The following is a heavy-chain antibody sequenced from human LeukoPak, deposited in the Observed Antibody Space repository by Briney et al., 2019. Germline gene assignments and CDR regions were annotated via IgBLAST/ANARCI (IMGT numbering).Heavy chain of an antibody. D-gene: IGHD3-22*01. CDR3: AKDLYYYDSSGNDY. Sequence: GGSLRLSCAASGFTFSSYWMSWVRQAPGKGLEWVSTISGSGANTHYADSVKGRFTISRDNSKNTLYLQMNSLRAEDTAVYYCAKDLYYYDSSGNDYWGQGTLVTVSS. J-gene: IGHJ4*02. CDR1: GFTFSSYW. CDR2: ISGSGANT. V-gene: IGHV3-23*01.